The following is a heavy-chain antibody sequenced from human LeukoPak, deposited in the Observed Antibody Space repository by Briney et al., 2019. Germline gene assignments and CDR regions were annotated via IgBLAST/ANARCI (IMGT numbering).Heavy chain of an antibody. V-gene: IGHV5-51*01. CDR1: GYSFISYW. CDR3: ARHGGFPYYFDY. D-gene: IGHD3-10*01. Sequence: GESLKISCKGSGYSFISYWSGWVRQMPGKGLEGMGINYLGDSDTRYSPSFQGQVTISADKSISTAYLQWSSLKASDTAMYYCARHGGFPYYFDYWGQGTLVTVSS. J-gene: IGHJ4*02. CDR2: NYLGDSDT.